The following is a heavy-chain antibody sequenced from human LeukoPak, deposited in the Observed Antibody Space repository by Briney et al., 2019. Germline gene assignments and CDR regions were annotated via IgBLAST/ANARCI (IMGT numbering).Heavy chain of an antibody. CDR3: ARDGDDYIWGSYRNSNWFDP. V-gene: IGHV3-33*08. D-gene: IGHD3-16*02. J-gene: IGHJ5*02. Sequence: PGGSLRLSCAASGFTFSNYGMHWVRQAPGKGLEWVAVIWYDGSNKNYKDSVKGRFTISRDNSKNTLYLQMNSLRAEDTAVYYCARDGDDYIWGSYRNSNWFDPWGQGTPVTVSS. CDR1: GFTFSNYG. CDR2: IWYDGSNK.